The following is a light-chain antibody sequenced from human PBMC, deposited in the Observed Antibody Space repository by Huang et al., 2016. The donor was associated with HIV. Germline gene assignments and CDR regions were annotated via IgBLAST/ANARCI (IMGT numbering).Light chain of an antibody. CDR1: QSVSQY. V-gene: IGKV3-11*01. CDR2: DAS. CDR3: QQRRNWPLLT. J-gene: IGKJ4*01. Sequence: EIVLTQSPATLSLSPGESAPLPCRASQSVSQYVAWYQQKPGQAPRLLRYDASNRATGIPAMFSGRGSGTYFTLTISSLEPEDFAVYYCQQRRNWPLLTFGGGTKVEIK.